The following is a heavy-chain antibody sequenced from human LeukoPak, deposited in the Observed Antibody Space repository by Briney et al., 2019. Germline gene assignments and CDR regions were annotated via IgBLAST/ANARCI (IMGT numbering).Heavy chain of an antibody. V-gene: IGHV1-18*01. CDR3: ARDVDTSMAYYFDC. Sequence: ASVTVSFKASGYTFTIYGISWVRQAPGQGLEGMGWISAYNGNTNYAQRVQRRVTMTTDTSTSTAYMELRSLRSDDTAVYYCARDVDTSMAYYFDCWGQGTLVTVSS. CDR1: GYTFTIYG. CDR2: ISAYNGNT. J-gene: IGHJ4*02. D-gene: IGHD5-18*01.